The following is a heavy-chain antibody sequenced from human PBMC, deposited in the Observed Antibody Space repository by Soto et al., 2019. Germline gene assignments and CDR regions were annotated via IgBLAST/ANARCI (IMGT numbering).Heavy chain of an antibody. J-gene: IGHJ4*02. V-gene: IGHV1-8*01. D-gene: IGHD3-10*01. Sequence: QVQLVQSGAELKKPGASVRVSCKASGYPFSNYDMNWVRQATGQGPEWIGWVNPNNGDKGYAQKFQGRVTLTTDISTTTAYMELTSLRSEDTAIYYCAKVSRKGSAIDFDYWGQGTLITVSS. CDR3: AKVSRKGSAIDFDY. CDR2: VNPNNGDK. CDR1: GYPFSNYD.